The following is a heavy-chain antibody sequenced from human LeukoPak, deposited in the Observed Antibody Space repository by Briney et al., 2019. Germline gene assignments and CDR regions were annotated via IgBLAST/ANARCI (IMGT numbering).Heavy chain of an antibody. CDR1: GFTFSSYA. CDR2: ISYDGNNK. Sequence: GGSLRLSCAASGFTFSSYAMHWVRQAPGKGLEWVTVISYDGNNKYYADSVKGRFTISRDNSKNTLYLQMNSLRAEDTAAYYCARGVILSGGGVGLDPWGQGTLVTVSS. J-gene: IGHJ5*02. V-gene: IGHV3-30*04. CDR3: ARGVILSGGGVGLDP. D-gene: IGHD2-21*01.